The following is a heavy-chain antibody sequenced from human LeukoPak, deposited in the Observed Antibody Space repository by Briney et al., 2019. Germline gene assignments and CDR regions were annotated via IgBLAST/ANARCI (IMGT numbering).Heavy chain of an antibody. CDR1: GFTFSSYE. V-gene: IGHV3-48*03. D-gene: IGHD3-10*01. Sequence: PGGSLRLSCAASGFTFSSYEMNWVRQAPGKGLEWVSYISSSGSTVYYADSVKGRFTISRDNAKNSLYLQMNSLRAEDTAVYYCARDNPYYGSGSYRAKAFDYWGQGTLVTVSS. J-gene: IGHJ4*02. CDR3: ARDNPYYGSGSYRAKAFDY. CDR2: ISSSGSTV.